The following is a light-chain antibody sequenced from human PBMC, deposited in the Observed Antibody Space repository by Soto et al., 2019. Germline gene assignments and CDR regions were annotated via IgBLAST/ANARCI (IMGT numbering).Light chain of an antibody. J-gene: IGKJ1*01. CDR3: KQYGSSPKT. V-gene: IGKV3-20*01. Sequence: ELVLTQSLGTLSLSPGARASLSCRASQTISSTYLAWYQQKPGQANRLLIYAASTRATGIPDRFSGSGSGTDFTLTISRLEPEEFAVYYCKQYGSSPKTVGQGTKVDIK. CDR1: QTISSTY. CDR2: AAS.